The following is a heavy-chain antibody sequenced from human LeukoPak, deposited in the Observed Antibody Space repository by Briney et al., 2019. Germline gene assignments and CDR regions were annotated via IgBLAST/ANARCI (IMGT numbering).Heavy chain of an antibody. D-gene: IGHD2-21*01. J-gene: IGHJ3*02. V-gene: IGHV3-74*01. CDR1: GFTFSSYW. CDR3: AREGDCGGDCPDAFDI. Sequence: GGSLRLSCAASGFTFSSYWMHWVRQAPGKGLVWVSRINSDGSSTSYADSMKGRFTISRDNAKNTLYLQMNSLRAEDTAVYYCAREGDCGGDCPDAFDIWGQGTMVTVSS. CDR2: INSDGSST.